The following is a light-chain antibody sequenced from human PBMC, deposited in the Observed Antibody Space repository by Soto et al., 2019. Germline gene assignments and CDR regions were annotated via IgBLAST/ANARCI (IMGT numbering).Light chain of an antibody. V-gene: IGKV1-5*01. CDR3: QQYDSYWT. CDR1: QSINIW. J-gene: IGKJ1*01. Sequence: DIQMTQSPSTLSASEGDRVTISCRASQSINIWLAWYQQKPGKAPKLLIYDASTLGSGVPSRFIGSGSGTQFTLTISSLQPDDFATYYCQQYDSYWTFGQGTKVEIK. CDR2: DAS.